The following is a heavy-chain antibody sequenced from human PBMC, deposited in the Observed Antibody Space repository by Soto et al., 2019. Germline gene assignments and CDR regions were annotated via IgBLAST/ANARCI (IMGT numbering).Heavy chain of an antibody. D-gene: IGHD3-3*01. J-gene: IGHJ6*02. Sequence: QVQLQQWGAGLLKPSETLSLTCAVYGGSFSGYYWSWIRQPPGKGLEWIGEINHSGSTNYNPSLMSRDTITVDTSKNQFSLKLSSVTATGTVVYYWARGGRITIFGVVSRARGGYYGMDVWGQGTTVTVSS. CDR3: ARGGRITIFGVVSRARGGYYGMDV. CDR1: GGSFSGYY. V-gene: IGHV4-34*01. CDR2: INHSGST.